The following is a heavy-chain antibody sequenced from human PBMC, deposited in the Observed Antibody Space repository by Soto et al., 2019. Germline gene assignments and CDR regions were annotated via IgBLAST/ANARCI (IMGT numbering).Heavy chain of an antibody. D-gene: IGHD4-17*01. Sequence: PSETLSLTCAVYGGSFSGYYWSWIRQPPGKGLEWIGEINHSGSTNYNPSLKSRVTISVDTSKTQFSLKLNSVTAADTVVYFCGGQDYGAKGYYFENWGQGALVTVSS. CDR2: INHSGST. CDR3: GGQDYGAKGYYFEN. J-gene: IGHJ4*02. V-gene: IGHV4-34*01. CDR1: GGSFSGYY.